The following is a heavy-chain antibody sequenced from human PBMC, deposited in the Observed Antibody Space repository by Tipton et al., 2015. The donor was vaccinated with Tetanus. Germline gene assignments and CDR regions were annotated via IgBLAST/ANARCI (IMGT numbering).Heavy chain of an antibody. Sequence: SLRLSCAASGFNFSDSAMNWVRQAPGKGLEWVSSISNSGSHMYYAESVRGRFSISRDNAKNSLYLQMNTLRAEDTAVYYCAKGTYYYDSSGYYFFDYWGQGTLVTVSS. J-gene: IGHJ4*02. CDR2: ISNSGSHM. CDR1: GFNFSDSA. V-gene: IGHV3-21*04. D-gene: IGHD3-22*01. CDR3: AKGTYYYDSSGYYFFDY.